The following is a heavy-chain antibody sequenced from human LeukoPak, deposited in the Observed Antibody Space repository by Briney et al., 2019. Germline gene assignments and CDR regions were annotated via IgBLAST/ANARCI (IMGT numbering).Heavy chain of an antibody. CDR1: GGSISSSSYY. J-gene: IGHJ4*02. CDR3: ARVMIIAVAGMYYFDY. CDR2: IYYSGST. V-gene: IGHV4-39*07. D-gene: IGHD6-19*01. Sequence: TSETLSLTCTVSGGSISSSSYYWGWIRQPPGKGLEWIGSIYYSGSTKYNPSLRSRVTISVDTSKSQFSLKLSSVTAADSAVYYCARVMIIAVAGMYYFDYWGQGTLVTDSS.